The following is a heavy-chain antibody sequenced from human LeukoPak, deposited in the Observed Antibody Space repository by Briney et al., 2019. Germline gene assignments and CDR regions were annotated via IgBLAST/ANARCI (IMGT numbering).Heavy chain of an antibody. J-gene: IGHJ4*02. CDR1: GGSFSDYY. CDR3: AREGQWLVRFDY. CDR2: INHSGST. V-gene: IGHV4-34*01. D-gene: IGHD6-19*01. Sequence: SETLSLTCAVYGGSFSDYYWSWIRQPPGKGLEWIGEINHSGSTNYNPSLKSRVTISVDTSKNQFSLKLSSVTAADTAVYYCAREGQWLVRFDYWGQGTLVTVSS.